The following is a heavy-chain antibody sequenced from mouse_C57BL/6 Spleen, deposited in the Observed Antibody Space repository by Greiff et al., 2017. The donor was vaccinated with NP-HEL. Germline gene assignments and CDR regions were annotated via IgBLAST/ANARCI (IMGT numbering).Heavy chain of an antibody. CDR3: ARVSYDYDGFDY. Sequence: EVMLVESGGGLVKPGGSLKLSCAASGFTFSSYAMSWVRQTPEKRLEWVATISDGGSYTYYPDNVKGRFTISRDNAKNNLYLQMSHLKSEDTAMYYCARVSYDYDGFDYWGQGTTLTVSS. V-gene: IGHV5-4*03. CDR2: ISDGGSYT. J-gene: IGHJ2*01. D-gene: IGHD2-4*01. CDR1: GFTFSSYA.